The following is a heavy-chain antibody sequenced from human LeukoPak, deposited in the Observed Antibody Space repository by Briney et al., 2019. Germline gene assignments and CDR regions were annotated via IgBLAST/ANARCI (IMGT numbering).Heavy chain of an antibody. CDR2: IYPGDSDT. CDR3: ARKSSGWPGDFNY. CDR1: GYSFINYW. Sequence: GESLKISCKGSGYSFINYWIGWVRQMPGKGLEWMGIIYPGDSDTRYSPSFQGQVTISADKSISTAYLQWSSLKASDTGIYYCARKSSGWPGDFNYWGQGTLVTVSS. J-gene: IGHJ4*02. D-gene: IGHD6-19*01. V-gene: IGHV5-51*01.